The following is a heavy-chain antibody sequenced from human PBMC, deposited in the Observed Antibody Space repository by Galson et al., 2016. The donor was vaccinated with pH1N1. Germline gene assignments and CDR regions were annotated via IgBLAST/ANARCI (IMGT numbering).Heavy chain of an antibody. CDR3: GKDILPGGLDY. CDR1: GLPPNDHA. Sequence: SLRLSCAASGLPPNDHAMHWARRIPGKGLEWVSGIYWSDSRTGYADSVKVRFTISRDSAKNSLYLQMNSLRVDDTALYYCGKDILPGGLDYWSQGTQVTVSS. V-gene: IGHV3-9*02. CDR2: IYWSDSRT. J-gene: IGHJ4*02.